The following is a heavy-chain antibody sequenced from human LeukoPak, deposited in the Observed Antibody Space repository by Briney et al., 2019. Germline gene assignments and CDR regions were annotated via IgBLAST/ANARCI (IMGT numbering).Heavy chain of an antibody. CDR2: INSDGSST. CDR3: AREDYSDYYMDV. J-gene: IGHJ6*03. V-gene: IGHV3-74*01. D-gene: IGHD4-11*01. Sequence: PGGSLRLSCAAYGFTLSSYWMHWVRQAPGKGLVWVSRINSDGSSTTYADSVKGRITISRDNAKNTLYLRMNSLRAEDTAVYYCAREDYSDYYMDVWGKGTTVTVSS. CDR1: GFTLSSYW.